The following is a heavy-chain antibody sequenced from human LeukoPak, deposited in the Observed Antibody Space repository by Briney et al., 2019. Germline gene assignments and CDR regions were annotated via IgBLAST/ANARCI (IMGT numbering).Heavy chain of an antibody. J-gene: IGHJ5*02. CDR3: ARGDYALHWFDP. CDR1: GYTFTGYY. CDR2: INPNSGGT. D-gene: IGHD2-2*01. Sequence: ASVKVSCKASGYTFTGYYMHWVRQAPGQGLEWMGWINPNSGGTNYAQKFQGRVTMTRDTSISTAYMEPSRLRSDDTAVYYCARGDYALHWFDPWGQGTLVTVSS. V-gene: IGHV1-2*02.